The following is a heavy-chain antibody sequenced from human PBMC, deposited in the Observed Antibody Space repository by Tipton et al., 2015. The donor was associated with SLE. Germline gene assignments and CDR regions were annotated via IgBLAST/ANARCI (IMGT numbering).Heavy chain of an antibody. Sequence: LSLTCGVSGTSLTGYAWGWSRQSPGKGLEWIGEISHNGSSNYNPSLKSRVSISVDTSKNQFSLKLSSVTAADTAVYYCARESYGGATTFDYWGQGTLVTVSS. D-gene: IGHD1-26*01. V-gene: IGHV4-34*01. CDR1: GTSLTGYA. CDR3: ARESYGGATTFDY. CDR2: ISHNGSS. J-gene: IGHJ4*02.